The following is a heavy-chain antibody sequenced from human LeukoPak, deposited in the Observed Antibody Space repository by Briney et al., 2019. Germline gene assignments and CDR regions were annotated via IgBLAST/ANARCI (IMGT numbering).Heavy chain of an antibody. CDR1: GFTFSSNY. Sequence: GGSLRLSCAASGFTFSSNYMSWVRQAPGKGLEWVSIIYSGGSTDYADSVKGRFTISRDNSKNTLYLQMNSLRAEDTAVYYCARIGLNGSGWYPFDYWGQGTLVTVSS. J-gene: IGHJ4*02. V-gene: IGHV3-53*01. D-gene: IGHD6-19*01. CDR3: ARIGLNGSGWYPFDY. CDR2: IYSGGST.